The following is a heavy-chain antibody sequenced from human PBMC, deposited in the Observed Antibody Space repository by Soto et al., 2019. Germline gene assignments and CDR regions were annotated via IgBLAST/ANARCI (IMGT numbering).Heavy chain of an antibody. D-gene: IGHD1-26*01. J-gene: IGHJ6*02. CDR3: AREPVVGATVYYSGMDV. Sequence: SETLSLTCTVSGGSISSYYWSWIRQPAGKGLEWIGRIYTSGSTNYNPSLKSRVTMSVDTSKNQFSLKLSSVTAADTAVYYCAREPVVGATVYYSGMDVWGQGTTVTVSS. CDR1: GGSISSYY. CDR2: IYTSGST. V-gene: IGHV4-4*07.